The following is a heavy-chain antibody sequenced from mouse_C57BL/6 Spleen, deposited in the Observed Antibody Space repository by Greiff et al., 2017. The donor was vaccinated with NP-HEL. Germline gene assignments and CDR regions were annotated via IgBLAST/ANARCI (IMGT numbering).Heavy chain of an antibody. CDR3: ARRVTYYDYVDY. CDR1: GYTFTDYY. J-gene: IGHJ2*01. CDR2: INPYNGGT. D-gene: IGHD2-4*01. Sequence: VQLQQSGPVLVKPGASVKMSCKASGYTFTDYYMNWVKQSHGKSLEWIGVINPYNGGTSYNQKFKGKATLTVDKSSSTAYMELNSLTSEDSAVYYCARRVTYYDYVDYWGQGTTLTVSS. V-gene: IGHV1-19*01.